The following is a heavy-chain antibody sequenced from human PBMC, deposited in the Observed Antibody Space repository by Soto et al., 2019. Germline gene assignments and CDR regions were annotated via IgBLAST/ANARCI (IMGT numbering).Heavy chain of an antibody. CDR2: ISYDGSNK. D-gene: IGHD5-12*01. Sequence: GGSLRLSCAASGFTFSSYAMHWVRQAPGKGLEWVAVISYDGSNKYYADSVKGRFTISRDNSKNTLYLQLNSLRAEDTAVYYCARSKVEMATFYFDYWGQGTLVTVSS. J-gene: IGHJ4*02. CDR1: GFTFSSYA. V-gene: IGHV3-30-3*01. CDR3: ARSKVEMATFYFDY.